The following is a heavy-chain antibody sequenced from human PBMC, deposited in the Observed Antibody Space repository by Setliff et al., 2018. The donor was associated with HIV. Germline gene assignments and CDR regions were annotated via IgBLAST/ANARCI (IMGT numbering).Heavy chain of an antibody. Sequence: AGGSLRLSCAASGFPFSSYGVHWVCQVPGRGPEWVAIITYDGSAKWYADSVKGRFTISRDNSKSTVYLQMNSLRVEDSAVYYCAREEGPIYYFYYMDVWGKGTTVTVS. CDR2: ITYDGSAK. CDR1: GFPFSSYG. V-gene: IGHV3-30*07. D-gene: IGHD3-3*02. J-gene: IGHJ6*03. CDR3: AREEGPIYYFYYMDV.